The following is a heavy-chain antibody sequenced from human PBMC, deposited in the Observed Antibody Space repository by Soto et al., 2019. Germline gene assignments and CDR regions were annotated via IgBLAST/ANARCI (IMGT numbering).Heavy chain of an antibody. Sequence: SETLSLTCAVYGGSFSAYYWSWVRQPPGKGLEWIGEIIHSESTKYNPYLKSRVTISEDTSTNQFSLKLSSVTAADTAVYYCARQRPTDGRWEFANYYGMDVWGQGTPVTVSS. V-gene: IGHV4-34*12. D-gene: IGHD1-26*01. CDR2: IIHSEST. J-gene: IGHJ6*02. CDR3: ARQRPTDGRWEFANYYGMDV. CDR1: GGSFSAYY.